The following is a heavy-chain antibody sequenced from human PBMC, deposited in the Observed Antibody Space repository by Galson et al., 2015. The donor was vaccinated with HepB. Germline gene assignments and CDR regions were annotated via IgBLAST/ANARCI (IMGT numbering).Heavy chain of an antibody. CDR3: AHRRDPYCATTGCWGGDWNFDL. CDR2: IYWDDSE. J-gene: IGHJ2*01. Sequence: PALVTPTQTLTLTCSFSGLSLTTSGVTVAWIRQPPGKALEWLAHIYWDDSERYSPSLENRLTITKDTSKNQVVFTMTNMAPVDTATYYCAHRRDPYCATTGCWGGDWNFDLWGRGTLVTVSS. V-gene: IGHV2-5*02. D-gene: IGHD2-2*01. CDR1: GLSLTTSGVT.